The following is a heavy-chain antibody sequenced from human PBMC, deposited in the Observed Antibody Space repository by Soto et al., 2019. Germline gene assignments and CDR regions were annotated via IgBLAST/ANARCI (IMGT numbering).Heavy chain of an antibody. CDR1: GSTFSSYA. CDR3: VKEAAVARYDAFDI. D-gene: IGHD6-19*01. J-gene: IGHJ3*02. V-gene: IGHV3-30*18. Sequence: QVQLVESGGGVVHPGRSLKLPGAAHGSTFSSYAMHWLRQAPGKGLEWGAVISYDGGNKYYTDSVKGRFTISRDNSKNTLYLQMNSLRAEDTAVYYCVKEAAVARYDAFDIWGQGTMVTVSS. CDR2: ISYDGGNK.